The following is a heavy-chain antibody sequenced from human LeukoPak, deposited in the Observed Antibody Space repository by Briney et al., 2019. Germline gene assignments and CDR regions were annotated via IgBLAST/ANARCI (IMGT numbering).Heavy chain of an antibody. CDR1: GFTFVTYA. V-gene: IGHV3-21*01. D-gene: IGHD1-26*01. CDR2: ISSSSSYI. J-gene: IGHJ4*02. Sequence: GGSLRLSCAASGFTFVTYAMSWVRQAPGKGLEWVSSISSSSSYIYYADSVKGRFTASRDNAKDSLYLQINSLRAEDTAVYYCARYSGSYRRAADHWGQGTLVTVSS. CDR3: ARYSGSYRRAADH.